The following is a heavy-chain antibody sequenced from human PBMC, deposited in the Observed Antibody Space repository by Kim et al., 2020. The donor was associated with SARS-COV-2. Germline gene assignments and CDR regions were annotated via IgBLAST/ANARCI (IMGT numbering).Heavy chain of an antibody. J-gene: IGHJ4*02. CDR2: IYYSGST. Sequence: SETLSLTCTVSGGSISSSTYYWAWFRQPPGKGLEWIVSIYYSGSTYYNRYLKRRVTISIDTSKNQFSLRLISVTAAETAVFYCARQEGATAGTSHFDYWGQGVLVTVSS. CDR1: GGSISSSTYY. CDR3: ARQEGATAGTSHFDY. V-gene: IGHV4-39*01. D-gene: IGHD6-13*01.